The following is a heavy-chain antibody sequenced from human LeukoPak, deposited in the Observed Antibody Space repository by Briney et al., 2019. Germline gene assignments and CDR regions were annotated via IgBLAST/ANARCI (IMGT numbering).Heavy chain of an antibody. D-gene: IGHD3-22*01. CDR1: GYTFTSYG. CDR3: ARPRNYYDSSGYYPPHAFDI. Sequence: SVKVSCKASGYTFTSYGISWVRQAPGQGLEWMGGIIPIFGTANYAQKFQGRVTITADESTSTAYMELSSLRSEDTAVYYCARPRNYYDSSGYYPPHAFDIWGQGTMVTVSS. V-gene: IGHV1-69*13. J-gene: IGHJ3*02. CDR2: IIPIFGTA.